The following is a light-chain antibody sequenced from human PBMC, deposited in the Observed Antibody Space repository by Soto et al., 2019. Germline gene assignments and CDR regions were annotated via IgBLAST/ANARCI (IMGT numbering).Light chain of an antibody. CDR2: AAS. CDR1: QGINNH. Sequence: DFQMTQSPSSLSASVGDRVTITCRASQGINNHLAWFQQKPGKVPKVLIYAASTLQSGVPSRFSGSGSGTDFTLTISSRQPEDVATYYCQNYNSAPPAGTFGGGTKLEIK. V-gene: IGKV1-27*01. J-gene: IGKJ4*01. CDR3: QNYNSAPPAGT.